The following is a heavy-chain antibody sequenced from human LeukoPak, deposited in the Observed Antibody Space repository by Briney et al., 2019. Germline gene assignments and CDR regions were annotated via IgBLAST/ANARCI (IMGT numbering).Heavy chain of an antibody. D-gene: IGHD3-10*02. CDR3: AELGITMIGGV. V-gene: IGHV3-48*03. CDR2: ISSSGSTI. CDR1: GGSISSNKW. Sequence: LSLTCTVSGGSISSNKWWNWVRQSPGKGLEWVSYISSSGSTIYYADSVKGRFTISRDNAKNSLYLQMNSLRAEDTAVYYCAELGITMIGGVWGKGTTVTISS. J-gene: IGHJ6*04.